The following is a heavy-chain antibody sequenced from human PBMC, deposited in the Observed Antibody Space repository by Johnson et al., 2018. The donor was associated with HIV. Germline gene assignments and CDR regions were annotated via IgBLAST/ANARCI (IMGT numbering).Heavy chain of an antibody. J-gene: IGHJ3*02. CDR2: INSGGST. D-gene: IGHD1-26*01. V-gene: IGHV3-66*01. CDR1: GFTVSRNY. CDR3: ARGGASGAFDI. Sequence: VQLVESGGGVVQPGRSLRLSCAASGFTVSRNYMSWVRQAPGKGLEWVSVINSGGSTYYANSVKGRFTISRDNSKNTLYLQMGSLRAEDMAVYYCARGGASGAFDIWGQGTMVTVSS.